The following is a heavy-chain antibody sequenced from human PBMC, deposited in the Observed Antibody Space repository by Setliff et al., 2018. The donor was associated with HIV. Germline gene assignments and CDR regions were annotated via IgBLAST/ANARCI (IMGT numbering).Heavy chain of an antibody. Sequence: PSETLSLTCAVSGYSISSGYYWGWIRQPPGKGLEWIESINHSGRTNYNPSLKSRVTISVDTSKNQFPLKLSSVTAADTAVYYCARESMSQTAFDIWGQGTMVTVSS. J-gene: IGHJ3*02. CDR2: INHSGRT. CDR3: ARESMSQTAFDI. CDR1: GYSISSGYY. V-gene: IGHV4-38-2*02.